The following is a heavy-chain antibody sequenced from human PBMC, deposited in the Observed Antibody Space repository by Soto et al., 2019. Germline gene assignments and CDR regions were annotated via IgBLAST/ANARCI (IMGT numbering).Heavy chain of an antibody. V-gene: IGHV4-4*02. CDR3: ARVSGRYYYGMDV. CDR1: GGSISSSNW. J-gene: IGHJ6*02. Sequence: QVQLQESGPGLVKPSGTLSLTCAVSGGSISSSNWWSWVRQPPGKGLEWIGEIYHSGSTNYNPSLTRRVTISGDKSKNRFSLKLTSVTAADTAVYYCARVSGRYYYGMDVWGQGTTVTVSS. CDR2: IYHSGST. D-gene: IGHD1-26*01.